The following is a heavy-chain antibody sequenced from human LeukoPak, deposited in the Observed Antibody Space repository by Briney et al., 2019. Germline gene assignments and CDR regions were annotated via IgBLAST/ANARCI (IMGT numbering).Heavy chain of an antibody. CDR3: ARGGTYYDFWSGYRSSFDY. J-gene: IGHJ4*02. CDR1: GGSFSGYY. Sequence: ETLSLTCAVYGGSFSGYYWSWIRQPPGKGLEWIGEINHSGSTNYNPSLKSRVTISVDTSKNQFSLKLSSVTAADTAVYYCARGGTYYDFWSGYRSSFDYWGQGTLVTVSS. D-gene: IGHD3-3*01. CDR2: INHSGST. V-gene: IGHV4-34*01.